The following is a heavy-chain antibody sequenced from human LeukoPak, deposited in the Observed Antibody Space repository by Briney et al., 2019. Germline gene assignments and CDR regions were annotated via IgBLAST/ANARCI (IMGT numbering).Heavy chain of an antibody. CDR2: IYTSGST. CDR3: ARDYYDYVWGSFRDPYWYFDL. Sequence: SETLSLTCTVSGGSISSYYWSWIRQPAGKGLEWIGRIYTSGSTNYNPSLKSRVTMSVDTSMNQFSLKLSSVTAADTAVYYCARDYYDYVWGSFRDPYWYFDLWGRGTLVTVSS. D-gene: IGHD3-16*02. CDR1: GGSISSYY. V-gene: IGHV4-4*07. J-gene: IGHJ2*01.